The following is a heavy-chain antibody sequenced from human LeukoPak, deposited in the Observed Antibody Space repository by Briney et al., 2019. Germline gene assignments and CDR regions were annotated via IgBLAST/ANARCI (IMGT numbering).Heavy chain of an antibody. Sequence: PGGSLRLSCAASGFTFSSYAMHWVRQAPGQGLEYVSAISSNGGSTYYANSVKGRFTISRDNSKNTLYLQMGSLRAEDMAVYYCARAVGIAAAGTNAFDIWGQGTMVTVSS. D-gene: IGHD6-13*01. CDR1: GFTFSSYA. CDR3: ARAVGIAAAGTNAFDI. V-gene: IGHV3-64*01. J-gene: IGHJ3*02. CDR2: ISSNGGST.